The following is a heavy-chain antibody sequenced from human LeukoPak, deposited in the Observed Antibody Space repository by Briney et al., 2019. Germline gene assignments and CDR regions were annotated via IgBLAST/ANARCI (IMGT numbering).Heavy chain of an antibody. CDR3: STAVEVTAILYFQH. D-gene: IGHD2-21*02. CDR2: ISGGGGGT. J-gene: IGHJ1*01. V-gene: IGHV3-23*01. Sequence: PGGSLRLSCATSGFILSNYAMSWVRQAPGKGPEWVSGISGGGGGTYYADSVKGRFTISRANSKNTLYLQMNSLRVEDTAVYYCSTAVEVTAILYFQHWGQGTLVTVSS. CDR1: GFILSNYA.